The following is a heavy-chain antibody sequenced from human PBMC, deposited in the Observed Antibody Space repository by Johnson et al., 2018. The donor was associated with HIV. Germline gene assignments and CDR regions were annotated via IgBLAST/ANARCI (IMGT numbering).Heavy chain of an antibody. CDR1: GFIFDDYG. CDR3: ARGSRWLLWPGSSFDI. CDR2: INWNGGST. D-gene: IGHD5-24*01. Sequence: VQLVESGGGVLRRGGSLSLSCEGFGFIFDDYGMSWVRQVPGKGLEWVSGINWNGGSTGYADSVKGRFTISRDTGKNSLYLQMNSLRAEDTALYYCARGSRWLLWPGSSFDIWGQGTMVTVSS. V-gene: IGHV3-20*04. J-gene: IGHJ3*02.